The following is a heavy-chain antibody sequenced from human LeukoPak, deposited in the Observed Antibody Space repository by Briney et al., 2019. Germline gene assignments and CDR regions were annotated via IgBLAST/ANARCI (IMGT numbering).Heavy chain of an antibody. V-gene: IGHV3-64*01. J-gene: IGHJ4*02. Sequence: GGSLRLSCAASGFTFSNYALHWVRQAPGKGLEYVSAISTNGDATFYANSVKGRFTISRDNSKNSLYLQMNSLRAEDTAVYYCAKDLYPGDYGDYVVDYWGQGTLVTVSS. CDR3: AKDLYPGDYGDYVVDY. CDR1: GFTFSNYA. D-gene: IGHD4-17*01. CDR2: ISTNGDAT.